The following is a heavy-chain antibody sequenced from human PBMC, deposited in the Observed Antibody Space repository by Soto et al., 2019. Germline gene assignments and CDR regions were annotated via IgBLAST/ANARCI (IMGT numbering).Heavy chain of an antibody. V-gene: IGHV3-11*01. J-gene: IGHJ5*02. CDR2: ISSSGSTI. D-gene: IGHD1-1*01. Sequence: QVQLVESGGGLVKPGGSLRLSCAASGFTFSDYYMSWIRQAPGKGLEWVSYISSSGSTIYYADSVKGRFTISRDNAKNSLYLQMNSLRAEDTAVYYCARDRPDLRVNRQLERLVAVDPWGQGTLVTVSS. CDR1: GFTFSDYY. CDR3: ARDRPDLRVNRQLERLVAVDP.